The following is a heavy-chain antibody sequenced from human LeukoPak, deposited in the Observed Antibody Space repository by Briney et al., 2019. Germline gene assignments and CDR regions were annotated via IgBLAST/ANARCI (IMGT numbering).Heavy chain of an antibody. J-gene: IGHJ4*02. D-gene: IGHD4-23*01. CDR2: IKSKTDGGTT. CDR3: AADSGGNSFDY. Sequence: PGGSLRLSCAASGFTFSSAWMRWVRQAPGKGLEWVGRIKSKTDGGTTDYAAPVKGRFTISRDDSKTTLYLQMNSQKTENTAVYYCAADSGGNSFDYWGQGTLVTVSS. V-gene: IGHV3-15*01. CDR1: GFTFSSAW.